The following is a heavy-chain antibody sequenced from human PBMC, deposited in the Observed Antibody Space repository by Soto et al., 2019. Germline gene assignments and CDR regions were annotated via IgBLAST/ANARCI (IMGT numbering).Heavy chain of an antibody. CDR2: IYYSGST. J-gene: IGHJ4*02. D-gene: IGHD3-10*01. CDR1: GGSISSSSYY. V-gene: IGHV4-39*01. CDR3: AIRITMVRGVTIDY. Sequence: QLQLQESGPGLVKPSETLSLTCTVSGGSISSSSYYWGWIRQPPGKGLEWIGSIYYSGSTYYNPSLKSRVAISVDTSKNQFSLKLSSVNAEDTAVYYCAIRITMVRGVTIDYWGQVTLVTVSS.